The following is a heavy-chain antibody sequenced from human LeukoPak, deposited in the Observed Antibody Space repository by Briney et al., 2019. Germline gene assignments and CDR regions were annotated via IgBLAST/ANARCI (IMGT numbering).Heavy chain of an antibody. Sequence: KPSETLSLTCAVYGGSFSGYYWSWIRQPPGKGLEWMGEINHSGSTNYNPSLKSRVTISVDTSKNHFSLKLSSVTAADTAVYYCARAHYVWGSYRYRSRAAFDIWGPGTMVTVSS. CDR1: GGSFSGYY. CDR3: ARAHYVWGSYRYRSRAAFDI. CDR2: INHSGST. J-gene: IGHJ3*02. D-gene: IGHD3-16*02. V-gene: IGHV4-34*01.